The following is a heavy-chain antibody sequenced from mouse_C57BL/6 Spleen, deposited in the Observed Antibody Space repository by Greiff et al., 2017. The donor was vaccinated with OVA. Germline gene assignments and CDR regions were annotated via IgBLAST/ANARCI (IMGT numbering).Heavy chain of an antibody. CDR3: ARRSPYAMDY. V-gene: IGHV5-17*01. J-gene: IGHJ4*01. D-gene: IGHD1-1*01. CDR2: ISSGSSTI. CDR1: GFTFSDYG. Sequence: EVMLVESGGGLVKPGGSLKLSCAASGFTFSDYGMHWVRQAPEKGLEWVAYISSGSSTIYYADKVKGRFTISRDNAKNTLFLQMNSLRSEDTAMYYCARRSPYAMDYWGQGTSVTVSS.